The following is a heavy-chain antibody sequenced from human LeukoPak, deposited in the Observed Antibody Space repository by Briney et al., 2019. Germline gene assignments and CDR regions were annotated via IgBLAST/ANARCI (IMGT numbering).Heavy chain of an antibody. CDR2: IYTSGST. D-gene: IGHD3-16*01. V-gene: IGHV4-4*07. CDR1: GGSINTYY. Sequence: SETLSLTCTVSGGSINTYYWSWIRQPAGKGLEWIGRIYTSGSTDYNPSLKSRVTTSVDTSKNQFSLKLNSVTAADTAVYYCARERGLWPAYDYCMDVWGKGTMVTVSS. CDR3: ARERGLWPAYDYCMDV. J-gene: IGHJ6*03.